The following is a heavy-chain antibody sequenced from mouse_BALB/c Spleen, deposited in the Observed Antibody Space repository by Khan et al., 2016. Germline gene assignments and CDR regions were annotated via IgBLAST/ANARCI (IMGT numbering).Heavy chain of an antibody. CDR1: GYTFTNFG. D-gene: IGHD1-1*01. J-gene: IGHJ2*01. V-gene: IGHV9-3-1*01. CDR2: TNTNTGET. CDR3: AAGMTTVIATRKNY. Sequence: QIQLVQSGPELKKPGETVKISCKASGYTFTNFGINWVRQAPGKGLEWMDWTNTNTGETTYADDFKGRFAFSLEASANTTDVQINNLNNEDATTYICAAGMTTVIATRKNYWDKDTTLTVTS.